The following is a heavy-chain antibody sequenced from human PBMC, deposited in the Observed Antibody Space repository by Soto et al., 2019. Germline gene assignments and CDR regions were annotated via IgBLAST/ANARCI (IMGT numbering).Heavy chain of an antibody. Sequence: QVQLQESGPGLVKPSWTLSLTCAVSGGSIISDNWWSWVRQPPGMGLEWIVDIHHSGSTNYNRSFKRRVKIYVEKSNHLFSLKLSYVTAADTAGYYCAREGIAGRRGDGDKGFTYWGPGPLVTVSS. CDR1: GGSIISDNW. D-gene: IGHD6-13*01. CDR3: AREGIAGRRGDGDKGFTY. CDR2: IHHSGST. V-gene: IGHV4-4*02. J-gene: IGHJ4*02.